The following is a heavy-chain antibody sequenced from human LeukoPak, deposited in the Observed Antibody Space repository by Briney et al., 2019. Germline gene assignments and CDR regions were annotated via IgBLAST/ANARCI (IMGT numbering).Heavy chain of an antibody. V-gene: IGHV1-69*01. CDR1: GGTFSSYA. D-gene: IGHD3-9*01. CDR2: IIPIFGTA. CDR3: ARDHPIRYLGFDP. J-gene: IGHJ5*02. Sequence: SVKVSCKASGGTFSSYAISWVRQAPGQGLEWMGGIIPIFGTANYAQKFQGRVTITADESTSTAYMELSSLRSEDTAVHYCARDHPIRYLGFDPWGQGTLVTVSS.